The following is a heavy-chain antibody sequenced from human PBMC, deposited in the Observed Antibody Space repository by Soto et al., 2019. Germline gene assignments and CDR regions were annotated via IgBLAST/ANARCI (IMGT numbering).Heavy chain of an antibody. CDR3: AKDLGYCSGGSCYSYYYYGMDV. Sequence: QVQLVESGGGVVQPGRSLRLSCAASGFTFSSYGMHWVRQAPGKGLEWVAVISYDGSNKYYADSVKGRFTISRDNSKNTLYLQMNSLRAEDTAVYYCAKDLGYCSGGSCYSYYYYGMDVWGQGTTVTVSS. CDR2: ISYDGSNK. CDR1: GFTFSSYG. V-gene: IGHV3-30*18. J-gene: IGHJ6*02. D-gene: IGHD2-15*01.